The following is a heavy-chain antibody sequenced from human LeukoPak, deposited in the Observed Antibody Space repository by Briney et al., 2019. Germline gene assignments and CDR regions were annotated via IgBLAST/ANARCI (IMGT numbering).Heavy chain of an antibody. J-gene: IGHJ4*02. Sequence: RGSLRLSCAAYEFTFSSYEMNWVRQAPGKGLEWVSYISSSGTTIYYADSVKGRFTISRDNAKNSLYLHMNSLRVEDTAIYYCARAPLYVYVAHWGQGTLVTVSS. CDR3: ARAPLYVYVAH. V-gene: IGHV3-48*03. CDR1: EFTFSSYE. CDR2: ISSSGTTI. D-gene: IGHD5/OR15-5a*01.